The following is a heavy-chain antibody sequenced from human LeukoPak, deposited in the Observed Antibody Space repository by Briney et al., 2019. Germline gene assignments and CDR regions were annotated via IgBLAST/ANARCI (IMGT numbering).Heavy chain of an antibody. V-gene: IGHV3-23*01. J-gene: IGHJ4*02. CDR2: ISGSGGST. Sequence: PGGSLRLSCAASGFTFSSYAMSWVRQAPGKGLEWVSAISGSGGSTYYADSVKGRFTISRDNSKNTLYLQMNSLRAEDTAVYYCAKDLSMVRGVMITYWGQGTLVTVSS. CDR1: GFTFSSYA. D-gene: IGHD3-10*01. CDR3: AKDLSMVRGVMITY.